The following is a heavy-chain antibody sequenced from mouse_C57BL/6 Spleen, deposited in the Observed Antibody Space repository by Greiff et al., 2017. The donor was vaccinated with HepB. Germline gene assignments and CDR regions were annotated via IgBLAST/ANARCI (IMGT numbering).Heavy chain of an antibody. Sequence: QLQQPGAELVRPGTSVKLSCKASGYTFTSYWMHWVKQRPGQGLEWIGVIDPSDSYTNYNQKFKGKATLTVDTSSSTAYMQLSSLTSEDSAVYYCAREGTGKEDYWGQGTTLTVSS. J-gene: IGHJ2*01. CDR3: AREGTGKEDY. CDR1: GYTFTSYW. V-gene: IGHV1-59*01. D-gene: IGHD4-1*01. CDR2: IDPSDSYT.